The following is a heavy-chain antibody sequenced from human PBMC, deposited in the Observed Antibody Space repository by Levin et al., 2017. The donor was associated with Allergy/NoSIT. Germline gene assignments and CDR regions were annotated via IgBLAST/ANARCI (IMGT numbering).Heavy chain of an antibody. J-gene: IGHJ4*02. CDR2: IKHDVDEK. Sequence: SCAASGFTFNNYWMSWVRQAPGKGLEWVANIKHDVDEKHYMDSVKGRFTISRDNAKSSLYLQMISLRAEDTAVYYCARGRYCTSGSCYFDYWGQGALVTVSS. CDR3: ARGRYCTSGSCYFDY. D-gene: IGHD2-15*01. CDR1: GFTFNNYW. V-gene: IGHV3-7*01.